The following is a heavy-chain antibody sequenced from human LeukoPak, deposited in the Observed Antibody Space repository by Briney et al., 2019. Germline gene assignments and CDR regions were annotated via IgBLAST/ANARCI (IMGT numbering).Heavy chain of an antibody. D-gene: IGHD1-26*01. J-gene: IGHJ5*02. CDR2: IIPIFGTA. V-gene: IGHV1-69*13. CDR1: GGTFSSYA. CDR3: ARVVWEVGATRFDP. Sequence: SVKVSCKASGGTFSSYAISWVRQAPGQGLEWMGGIIPIFGTANYAQKFQGRVTITADESTSTAYMELSSLRSGGTAVYYCARVVWEVGATRFDPWGQGTLVTVSS.